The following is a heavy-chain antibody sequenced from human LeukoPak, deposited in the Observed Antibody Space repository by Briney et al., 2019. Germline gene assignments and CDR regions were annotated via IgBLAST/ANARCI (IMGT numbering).Heavy chain of an antibody. CDR3: AKDLREYQLLSGDY. CDR2: ISGSGGST. J-gene: IGHJ4*02. D-gene: IGHD2-2*01. V-gene: IGHV3-23*01. CDR1: GFTFSSYA. Sequence: GGSLRLSCAASGFTFSSYAKSWVRQAPGKGLEWVSAISGSGGSTYYADSVKGRFTISRDNSKNTLYLQMNSLRAEDTAVYYCAKDLREYQLLSGDYWGQGTLVTVSS.